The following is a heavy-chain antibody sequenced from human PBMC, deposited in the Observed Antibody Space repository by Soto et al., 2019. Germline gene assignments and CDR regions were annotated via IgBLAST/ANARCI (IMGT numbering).Heavy chain of an antibody. J-gene: IGHJ3*02. V-gene: IGHV3-23*01. CDR2: ISGSGGST. D-gene: IGHD3-9*01. Sequence: GGSLRLSCAASGFTFSSYAMSWVRQAPGKALEWVSAISGSGGSTYYADSVKGRFTISRDNSKNTLYLQMNSLRAEDTAAYFCAKELRLYYDILTGYYRPTGDAFDIWGQGTMVTVSS. CDR1: GFTFSSYA. CDR3: AKELRLYYDILTGYYRPTGDAFDI.